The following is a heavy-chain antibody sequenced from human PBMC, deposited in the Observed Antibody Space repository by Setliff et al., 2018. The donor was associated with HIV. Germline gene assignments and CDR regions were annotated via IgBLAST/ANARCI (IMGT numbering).Heavy chain of an antibody. CDR2: VSYSGST. D-gene: IGHD2-2*01. V-gene: IGHV4-59*01. CDR1: SGSISGYY. J-gene: IGHJ4*02. Sequence: SETLSLTCRVPSGSISGYYWSWVRQPPGRGLEWIGYVSYSGSTSYNPSLNSRVTMSVDTSRDQFSLKLSSVTAADTAVYYCARTRGRAPVSYYFDNWGQGRLVTVSS. CDR3: ARTRGRAPVSYYFDN.